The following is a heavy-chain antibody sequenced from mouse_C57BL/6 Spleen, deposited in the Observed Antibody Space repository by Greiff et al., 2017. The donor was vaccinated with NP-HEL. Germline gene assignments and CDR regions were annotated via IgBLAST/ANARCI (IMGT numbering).Heavy chain of an antibody. V-gene: IGHV1-69*01. D-gene: IGHD1-1*01. CDR3: ARGGYGSEDY. CDR1: GYTFTSYW. CDR2: IDPSDSYT. Sequence: QVQLQQPGAELVMPGASVKLSCKASGYTFTSYWMHWVKQRPGQGLEWIGEIDPSDSYTNYHQKFKGKSTLTVDKSSSTAYMQLSSLTSEDSAVYYCARGGYGSEDYWGQGTTLTVSS. J-gene: IGHJ2*01.